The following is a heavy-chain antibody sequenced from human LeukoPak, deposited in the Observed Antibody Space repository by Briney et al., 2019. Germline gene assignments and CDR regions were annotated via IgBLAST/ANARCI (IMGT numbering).Heavy chain of an antibody. D-gene: IGHD3-10*01. CDR3: AADRAYYGSGSYVFDP. J-gene: IGHJ5*02. CDR1: GFTFTSSA. CDR2: IVVGSGNT. V-gene: IGHV1-58*02. Sequence: ASVKVSCKASGFTFTSSAMQWVRQARGQRLEWIEWIVVGSGNTNYAQKFQERVTITRDMSTSTAYMELSSLRSEDTAVYYCAADRAYYGSGSYVFDPWGQGTLVTVSS.